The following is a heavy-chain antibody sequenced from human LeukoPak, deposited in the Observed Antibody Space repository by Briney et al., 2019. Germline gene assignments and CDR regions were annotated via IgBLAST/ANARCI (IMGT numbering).Heavy chain of an antibody. CDR3: AKAGVLTLVRGVIVDY. CDR2: ISGSGDGT. V-gene: IGHV3-23*01. D-gene: IGHD3-10*01. J-gene: IGHJ4*02. Sequence: GGSLRLSCAASGFTFSGYAMSWVRQAPGKGLEWVSAISGSGDGTYYADSVKGRFTISRDNSKNTLFLQMNSLRAEDTAVYYCAKAGVLTLVRGVIVDYWGLGTLVTVSS. CDR1: GFTFSGYA.